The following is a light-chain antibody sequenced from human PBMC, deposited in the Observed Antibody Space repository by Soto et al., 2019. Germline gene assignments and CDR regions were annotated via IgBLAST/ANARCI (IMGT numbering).Light chain of an antibody. CDR1: QDISVY. CDR2: IAS. CDR3: QKFNTAPLT. V-gene: IGKV1-27*01. J-gene: IGKJ5*01. Sequence: IQMTQSPSSLSASVGDRGTITCRESQDISVYLAWYQQKPGKVPKLLIYIASTLQSGVPSRFSGSGSGTDFTLTISSLQPEDVATYFCQKFNTAPLTFGQGTRREIK.